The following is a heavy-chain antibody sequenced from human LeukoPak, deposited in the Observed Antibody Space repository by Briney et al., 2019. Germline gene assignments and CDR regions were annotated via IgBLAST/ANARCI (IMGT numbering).Heavy chain of an antibody. V-gene: IGHV3-20*04. D-gene: IGHD7-27*01. CDR1: GFIFDNYG. J-gene: IGHJ3*02. CDR2: INWNGGST. Sequence: GGSLRLSCAASGFIFDNYGMNWVRQAPGKGLEWVSGINWNGGSTAYADSVKGRFTISRDNAKNSLFLQMNSLRAEGTALYYCASRTWGISTFDIWGQGTMVTVSS. CDR3: ASRTWGISTFDI.